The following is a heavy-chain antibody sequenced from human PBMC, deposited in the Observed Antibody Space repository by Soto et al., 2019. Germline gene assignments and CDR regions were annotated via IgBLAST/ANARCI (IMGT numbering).Heavy chain of an antibody. Sequence: SETLSLTCTVSGGSISSSSYYWGWIRQPPGKGLEWIGSIYYSGSTYYNPSLKSRVTISVDTSKNQFSLKLSSVTAADTAVYYCARGDAATATYSYYYYGMEVWGQGTTVTDSS. J-gene: IGHJ6*02. D-gene: IGHD1-26*01. V-gene: IGHV4-39*01. CDR2: IYYSGST. CDR1: GGSISSSSYY. CDR3: ARGDAATATYSYYYYGMEV.